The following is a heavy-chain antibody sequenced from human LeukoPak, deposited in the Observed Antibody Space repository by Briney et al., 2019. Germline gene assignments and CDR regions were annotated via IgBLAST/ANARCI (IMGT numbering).Heavy chain of an antibody. Sequence: GRSLRLSCAASGFTFSSYAMHWVRQAPGKGLEWVAVISYDGSNKYYAGSVKGRFTISRDNSKNTLYLQMNSLRAEDTAVYYCAREHIVVVAGGFDYWGKGTLVTVSS. D-gene: IGHD2-15*01. V-gene: IGHV3-30*04. CDR3: AREHIVVVAGGFDY. CDR1: GFTFSSYA. CDR2: ISYDGSNK. J-gene: IGHJ4*02.